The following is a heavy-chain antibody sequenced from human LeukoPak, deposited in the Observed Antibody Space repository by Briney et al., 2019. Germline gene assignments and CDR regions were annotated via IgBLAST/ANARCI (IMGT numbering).Heavy chain of an antibody. D-gene: IGHD1-14*01. J-gene: IGHJ3*02. CDR1: GFTVSIEY. CDR2: IYSGGIT. CDR3: ARGVPEWAFDI. V-gene: IGHV3-66*01. Sequence: PGGSLRLSCVASGFTVSIEYMSWVRQAPGKGLDWVSVIYSGGITNFADSVKDRFISSRDSSKSTLYLQMNSLRAADTAVYYCARGVPEWAFDIWGQGTLVTVSS.